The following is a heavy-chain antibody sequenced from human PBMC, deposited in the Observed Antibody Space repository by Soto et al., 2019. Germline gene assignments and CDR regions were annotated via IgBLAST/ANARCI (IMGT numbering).Heavy chain of an antibody. Sequence: GGSLRLSCATSGFTFHDYAMSWVRQAPGKGLEWVSAIAFTGSATYYADSVKGRFTISRDNSKNIVYLQMSSLRSEDTAVYYCARDTVVFGVVISYFDYWGQGTLVTVSS. J-gene: IGHJ4*02. CDR1: GFTFHDYA. D-gene: IGHD3-3*01. V-gene: IGHV3-23*01. CDR3: ARDTVVFGVVISYFDY. CDR2: IAFTGSAT.